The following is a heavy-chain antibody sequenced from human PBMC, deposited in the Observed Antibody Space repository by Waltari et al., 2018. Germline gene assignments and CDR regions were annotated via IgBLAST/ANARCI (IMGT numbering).Heavy chain of an antibody. CDR1: GYSISSGYY. CDR3: AGIIYPGALIDY. J-gene: IGHJ4*02. CDR2: IYHSGST. Sequence: QVQLQESGPGLVKPSETLSLTCAVSGYSISSGYYWGWTRQPPGKGLEWIGSIYHSGSTYYNPSLKSRVTISVDTSKNQFSLKLSSVTAADTAVYYCAGIIYPGALIDYWGQGTLVTVSS. D-gene: IGHD1-26*01. V-gene: IGHV4-38-2*01.